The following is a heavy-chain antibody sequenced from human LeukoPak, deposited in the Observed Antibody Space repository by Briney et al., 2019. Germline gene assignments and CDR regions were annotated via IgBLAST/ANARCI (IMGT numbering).Heavy chain of an antibody. J-gene: IGHJ4*02. V-gene: IGHV3-30-3*01. D-gene: IGHD3-10*01. CDR2: ISYDGSNK. CDR3: ASPAPEYYYGSGSYMNY. Sequence: GGSLRLSCAASGFTFSSYAMHWVRQAPGKGLEWVAVISYDGSNKYYADSVKGRFTISRDNSKNTLYLQMNSLRAEDTAVYYCASPAPEYYYGSGSYMNYWGQGTLVTVSS. CDR1: GFTFSSYA.